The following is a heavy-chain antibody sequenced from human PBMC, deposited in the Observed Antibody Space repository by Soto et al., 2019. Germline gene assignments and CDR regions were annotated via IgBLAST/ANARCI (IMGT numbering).Heavy chain of an antibody. V-gene: IGHV1-8*01. CDR2: MNPNSGNT. Sequence: QVQLVQSGAEVKKPGASVKVSCKASGYTFTNYDINWVRQATGQGHEWVGWMNPNSGNTGYAQKFQGRVTMTRSTSISTAYMELSSLRSEDTAVYYCARVGIYGGNSGGGDYWGQGTLVTVSS. D-gene: IGHD4-17*01. CDR1: GYTFTNYD. J-gene: IGHJ4*02. CDR3: ARVGIYGGNSGGGDY.